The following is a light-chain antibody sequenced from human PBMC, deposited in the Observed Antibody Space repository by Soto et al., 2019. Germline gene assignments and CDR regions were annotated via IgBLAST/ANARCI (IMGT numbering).Light chain of an antibody. CDR2: FAS. CDR3: QQRSNWPLRST. J-gene: IGKJ5*01. Sequence: VMTQSPATLSVSPGERAALSCRASQSVSTNLAWYQQKPGQPPRLLIYFASTMATAVPARFTAGGSGTEFTLTIRSREPEDCAVYYCQQRSNWPLRSTFGQGTRLEIK. V-gene: IGKV3-11*01. CDR1: QSVSTN.